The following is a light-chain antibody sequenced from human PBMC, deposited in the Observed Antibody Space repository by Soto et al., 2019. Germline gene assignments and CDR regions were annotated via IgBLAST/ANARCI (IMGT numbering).Light chain of an antibody. Sequence: SYELTQPPSVSVSPGQTASITCSGDKLGDKYASWYQQKPCQSPVLVLYQDIRRPSGIPERFSGSSSGNTATLTISGTQAMDEADYYCQAWDINTMVFGGGTKLTVL. CDR1: KLGDKY. CDR2: QDI. V-gene: IGLV3-1*01. J-gene: IGLJ2*01. CDR3: QAWDINTMV.